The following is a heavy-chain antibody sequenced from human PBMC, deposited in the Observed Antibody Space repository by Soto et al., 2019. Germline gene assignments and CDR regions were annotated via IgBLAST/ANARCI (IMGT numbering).Heavy chain of an antibody. J-gene: IGHJ6*02. CDR3: ARGEREDSLVVVCARPGEYGIDI. CDR1: GFTFRNHA. Sequence: QVQLVESGGGVVQPGGSLRLSCAASGFTFRNHAMHWVRQAPGKGLECLAVIAYDGSNAFYRDSVKGRFTISRDNSKNTLYLHKISMRCEDTGVSYGARGEREDSLVVVCARPGEYGIDIWGQGTTVTVSS. D-gene: IGHD2-15*01. V-gene: IGHV3-30-3*01. CDR2: IAYDGSNA.